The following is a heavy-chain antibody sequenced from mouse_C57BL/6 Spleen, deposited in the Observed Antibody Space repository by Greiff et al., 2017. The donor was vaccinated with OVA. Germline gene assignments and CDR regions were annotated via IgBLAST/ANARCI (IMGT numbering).Heavy chain of an antibody. CDR2: IHPNSGST. CDR3: ARSPYYGSRSFYAMDY. D-gene: IGHD1-1*01. CDR1: GYTFTSYW. Sequence: QVQLQQPGAELVKPGASVKLSCKASGYTFTSYWMHWVKQRPGQGLEWIGMIHPNSGSTNYNEKFKSKATLTVDKSSSTAYMQLSSLTSEDSAVYYCARSPYYGSRSFYAMDYWGQGTSVTVSS. V-gene: IGHV1-64*01. J-gene: IGHJ4*01.